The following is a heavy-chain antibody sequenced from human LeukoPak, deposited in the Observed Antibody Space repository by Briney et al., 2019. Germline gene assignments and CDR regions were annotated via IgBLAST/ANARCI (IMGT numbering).Heavy chain of an antibody. CDR1: GFTFRSYW. J-gene: IGHJ6*03. Sequence: GGSLRLSCAASGFTFRSYWMHWVRHAPGRGLVWVSRINNDGRTTNYADSVKGRFTISRDNAKNTLYLQMNSLRAEDTAVYYCARDPGGIMDYYYYIDVWGKGTTVTISS. CDR2: INNDGRTT. D-gene: IGHD3-16*01. V-gene: IGHV3-74*01. CDR3: ARDPGGIMDYYYYIDV.